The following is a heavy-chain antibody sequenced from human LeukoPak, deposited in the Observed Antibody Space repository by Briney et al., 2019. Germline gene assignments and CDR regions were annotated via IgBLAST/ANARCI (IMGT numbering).Heavy chain of an antibody. Sequence: GGSLRLSCAASGFTFSSYIMNWVRPGPGKGLGWVSSISSSNSYIYYADSVKGRFTISRDNAKNSLYLQMNSLRAEDTAVYYCASEAYYDFWSGSYRGGYYFDYWGQGTLVTVSS. D-gene: IGHD3-3*01. CDR1: GFTFSSYI. CDR3: ASEAYYDFWSGSYRGGYYFDY. V-gene: IGHV3-21*01. CDR2: ISSSNSYI. J-gene: IGHJ4*02.